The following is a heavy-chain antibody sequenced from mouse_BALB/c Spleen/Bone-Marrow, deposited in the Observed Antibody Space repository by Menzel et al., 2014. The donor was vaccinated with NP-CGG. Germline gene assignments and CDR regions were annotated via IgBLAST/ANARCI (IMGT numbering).Heavy chain of an antibody. J-gene: IGHJ3*01. Sequence: LVKTGASVKISCKASGYSFTGYYMHWAKQSHGKSLEWIGYISCYNGATSYNQKFKGKATFTVDTSSSTAYMQFNSLTSEDSAVYYCVKGVYGNPFAYWGQGTLATVSA. D-gene: IGHD2-1*01. V-gene: IGHV1S34*01. CDR2: ISCYNGAT. CDR3: VKGVYGNPFAY. CDR1: GYSFTGYY.